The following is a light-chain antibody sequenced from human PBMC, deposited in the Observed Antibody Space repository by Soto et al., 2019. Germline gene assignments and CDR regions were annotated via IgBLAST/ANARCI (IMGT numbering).Light chain of an antibody. Sequence: EIVLRQSPGTLSLSPGERATLSCRASQSVSSSYLAWYQQKPGQAPRLLIYGASSRATGIPDRFSGSGSGTDFTVTISRLEPEDFAVYYWLQYGSSPYTFGQGTKLEIK. J-gene: IGKJ2*01. CDR1: QSVSSSY. CDR3: LQYGSSPYT. CDR2: GAS. V-gene: IGKV3-20*01.